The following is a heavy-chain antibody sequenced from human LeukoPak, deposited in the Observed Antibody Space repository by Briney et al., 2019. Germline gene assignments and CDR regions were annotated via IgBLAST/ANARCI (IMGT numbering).Heavy chain of an antibody. CDR3: ARVGYSYGPYYYYYMDV. Sequence: SQTLSLTCAISGDSVSSNSAAWNWIRPSPSRGLEWLGRTYYRSRWYNDYAVSVKSRITINPDTSKNQFSLQLNSVTPEDTAVYYCARVGYSYGPYYYYYMDVWGKGTTVTVSS. J-gene: IGHJ6*03. V-gene: IGHV6-1*01. CDR1: GDSVSSNSAA. D-gene: IGHD5-18*01. CDR2: TYYRSRWYN.